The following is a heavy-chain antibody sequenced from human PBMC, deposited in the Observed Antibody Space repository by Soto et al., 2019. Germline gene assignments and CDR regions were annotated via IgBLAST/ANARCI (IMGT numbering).Heavy chain of an antibody. CDR2: IIPIFGTA. CDR1: GGTFSSYA. D-gene: IGHD2-21*01. J-gene: IGHJ4*02. CDR3: ARVPVNAPYPIKTFDY. V-gene: IGHV1-69*13. Sequence: SVKVSCKASGGTFSSYAISWVRQAPGQGLGWMGGIIPIFGTANYAQKFQGRVTITADESTSTAYMELSSLRSEDTAVYYCARVPVNAPYPIKTFDYWGQGTLVTVSS.